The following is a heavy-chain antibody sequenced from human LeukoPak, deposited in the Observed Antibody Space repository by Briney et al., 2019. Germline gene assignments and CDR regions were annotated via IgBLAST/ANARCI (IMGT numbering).Heavy chain of an antibody. CDR2: FDPEDGET. CDR1: GYTFTSYG. J-gene: IGHJ4*02. V-gene: IGHV1-24*01. Sequence: ASVKVSCKASGYTFTSYGISWVRQAPGKGLEWMGGFDPEDGETIYAQKFQGRVTMTEDTSTDTAYMELSSLRSEDTAVYYCARELYRAVASIPGYWGQGTLVTVSS. D-gene: IGHD6-19*01. CDR3: ARELYRAVASIPGY.